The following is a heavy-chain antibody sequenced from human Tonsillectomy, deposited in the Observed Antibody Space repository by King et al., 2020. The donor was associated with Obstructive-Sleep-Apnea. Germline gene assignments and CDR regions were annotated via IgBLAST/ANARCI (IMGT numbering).Heavy chain of an antibody. Sequence: VQLVESGGGLVQPGRSLRLSCAASGFTFDDYAMHWVRQAPGKGLEWVSGISWKSGSIGYADSVKGRFTISRDNAKNSLYLQLNSLRAEDTALYYCAKGLGRNYSGCGSSSDIWGQGTMVTVSS. CDR3: AKGLGRNYSGCGSSSDI. J-gene: IGHJ3*02. CDR1: GFTFDDYA. CDR2: ISWKSGSI. D-gene: IGHD3-10*01. V-gene: IGHV3-9*01.